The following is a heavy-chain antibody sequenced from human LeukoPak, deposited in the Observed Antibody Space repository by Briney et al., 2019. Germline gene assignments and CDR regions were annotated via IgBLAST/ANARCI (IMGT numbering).Heavy chain of an antibody. Sequence: GRSLRLSCAASGFTFSSYGMHWVRQAPGKGLEWVAVISYDGSNKYYADSVKGRLTISRDNSKNTLYLQMNSLRAEDTAVYYCAKDTRGTTPRYGMDVWGKGTTVTVSS. CDR2: ISYDGSNK. CDR1: GFTFSSYG. D-gene: IGHD1-1*01. V-gene: IGHV3-30*18. CDR3: AKDTRGTTPRYGMDV. J-gene: IGHJ6*04.